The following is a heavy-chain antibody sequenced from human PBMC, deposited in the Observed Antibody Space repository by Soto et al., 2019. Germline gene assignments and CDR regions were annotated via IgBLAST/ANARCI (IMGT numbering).Heavy chain of an antibody. V-gene: IGHV4-30-4*08. CDR2: IYNTVST. D-gene: IGHD1-1*01. J-gene: IGHJ4*02. CDR1: GGSVSSGGYF. Sequence: QVQLQESGPGLVEPSQTLSLTCTVSGGSVSSGGYFWSWIRQSPGKGLEWIGHIYNTVSTYGNPSLKSAPTVSVATPKNQFSLKLNSVTATAPAVYFCASGSDVDNVASWGQGTLVTVSS. CDR3: ASGSDVDNVAS.